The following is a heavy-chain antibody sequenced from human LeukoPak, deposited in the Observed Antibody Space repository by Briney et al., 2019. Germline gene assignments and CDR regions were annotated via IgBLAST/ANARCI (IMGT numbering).Heavy chain of an antibody. CDR1: GYTFTSYG. CDR2: ISAYNGNT. Sequence: GASVKVSCKASGYTFTSYGISWVRQAPGQGLEWMGWISAYNGNTNYAQKLQGRVTMTTDTSTSTAYMELRSLRSDDTAVYYCARELDSSSFYGMDVWGQGTTVTVSS. J-gene: IGHJ6*02. D-gene: IGHD6-13*01. CDR3: ARELDSSSFYGMDV. V-gene: IGHV1-18*01.